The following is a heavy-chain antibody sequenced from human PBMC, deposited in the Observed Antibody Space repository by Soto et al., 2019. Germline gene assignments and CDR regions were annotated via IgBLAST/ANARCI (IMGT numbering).Heavy chain of an antibody. CDR1: GFTFSSYW. Sequence: EVQLVESGGGLVQPGGSVRLSCAASGFTFSSYWMSWVRQAPGKGLEWVANIKPDGSEKYYVDSVKGRFTMSRDNAKNSLYLQMNGLRAEDTAVYYCARGDYYDTSGPFSDAFDIWGQGTMVTVSS. V-gene: IGHV3-7*04. D-gene: IGHD3-22*01. CDR3: ARGDYYDTSGPFSDAFDI. J-gene: IGHJ3*02. CDR2: IKPDGSEK.